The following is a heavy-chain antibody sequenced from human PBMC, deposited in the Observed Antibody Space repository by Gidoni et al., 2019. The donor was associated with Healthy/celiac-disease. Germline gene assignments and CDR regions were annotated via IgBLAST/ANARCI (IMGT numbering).Heavy chain of an antibody. CDR3: ARSSPPRAYSGSYWGPSYGMDV. Sequence: QVQLVESGGGVVQPGRSLRLPCAASGFTFSSYAMPWVRQAPGKGLEWVAVISYDGSNKYYADSVKGRFTISRDNSKNTLYLQMNSLRAEDTAVYYCARSSPPRAYSGSYWGPSYGMDVWGQGTTVTVSS. V-gene: IGHV3-30-3*01. D-gene: IGHD1-26*01. CDR1: GFTFSSYA. J-gene: IGHJ6*02. CDR2: ISYDGSNK.